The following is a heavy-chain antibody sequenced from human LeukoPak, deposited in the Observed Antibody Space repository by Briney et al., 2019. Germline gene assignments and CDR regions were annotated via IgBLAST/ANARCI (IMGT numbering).Heavy chain of an antibody. Sequence: SVKVPCKASGGTFSSYAISWVRQAPGQGLEWMGGIIPIFGTANYAQKFQGRVTITADESTNTAYMELSSLRTEDTAVYYCARVIGYGDSYYFDYWGQGTLVTVSS. V-gene: IGHV1-69*13. CDR1: GGTFSSYA. J-gene: IGHJ4*02. D-gene: IGHD4-17*01. CDR3: ARVIGYGDSYYFDY. CDR2: IIPIFGTA.